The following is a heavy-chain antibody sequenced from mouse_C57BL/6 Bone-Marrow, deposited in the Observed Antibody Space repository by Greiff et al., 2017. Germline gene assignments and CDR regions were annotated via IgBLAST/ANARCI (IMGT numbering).Heavy chain of an antibody. V-gene: IGHV1-59*01. CDR2: IDPSDSYT. J-gene: IGHJ2*01. Sequence: QVQLQQPGAELVRPGTSVKLSCKASGYTFTSYWMHWVKQRPGQGLEWIGVIDPSDSYTNYNQKFKGKATLTVDTSSSTAYMQLSSLTSEDSAVYYCARWEGQLGYFDYWGQGTTLTVSS. CDR1: GYTFTSYW. CDR3: ARWEGQLGYFDY. D-gene: IGHD4-1*02.